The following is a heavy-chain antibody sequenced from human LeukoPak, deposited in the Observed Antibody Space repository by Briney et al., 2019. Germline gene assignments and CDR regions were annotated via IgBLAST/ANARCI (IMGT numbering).Heavy chain of an antibody. CDR3: AKDYYGSGSYRHFDQ. Sequence: PGGSLRLSCAASGFTFSSYAMSWVRQAPGKGLDWVSGTSGSGGSTYYADSVKGRFTISRDNSKNTLYLQMNSLRAEDTAVYYCAKDYYGSGSYRHFDQWGQGTLVTVSS. J-gene: IGHJ4*02. CDR2: TSGSGGST. CDR1: GFTFSSYA. V-gene: IGHV3-23*01. D-gene: IGHD3-10*01.